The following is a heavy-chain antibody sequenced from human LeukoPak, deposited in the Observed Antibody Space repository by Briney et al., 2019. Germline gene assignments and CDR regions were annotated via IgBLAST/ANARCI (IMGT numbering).Heavy chain of an antibody. V-gene: IGHV4-39*01. CDR2: IYYSGST. J-gene: IGHJ3*02. D-gene: IGHD3-22*01. CDR3: ARHEYYYDSSGLSHAFDI. CDR1: GGSFSGYY. Sequence: SETLSLTCAVYGGSFSGYYWGWIRQPPGKGLEWIGSIYYSGSTYYNPSLKSRVTISVDTSKNQFPLKLSSVTAADTAVYYCARHEYYYDSSGLSHAFDIWGQGTMVTVSS.